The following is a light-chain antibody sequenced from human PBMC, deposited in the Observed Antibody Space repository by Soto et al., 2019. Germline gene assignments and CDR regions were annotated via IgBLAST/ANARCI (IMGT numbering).Light chain of an antibody. J-gene: IGLJ3*02. V-gene: IGLV2-14*01. Sequence: QSVLTQPASVSGSPGQSITISCTGTSSDVGGYNYVSWYQQHPGKAPKLMIYDVSNRPSGVSNRFSGSKSGNTASLTISGLQAEDEADYYCSSYTSSSNPWVFGGGTKLTV. CDR1: SSDVGGYNY. CDR3: SSYTSSSNPWV. CDR2: DVS.